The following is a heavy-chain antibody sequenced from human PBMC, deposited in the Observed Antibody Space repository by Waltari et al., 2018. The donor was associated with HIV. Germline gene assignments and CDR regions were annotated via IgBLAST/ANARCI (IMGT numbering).Heavy chain of an antibody. J-gene: IGHJ5*02. CDR2: IYTRGST. V-gene: IGHV4-4*07. CDR3: ARAGGTGGRWFDP. Sequence: QVQLQESGPGLVTPSETLSLTCTVSGGSISSCYWRWIRQPAGKGLGWIGRIYTRGSTNYNPSLKSRVTMSVDTSKNQFSLKLSSVTAADTAVYYCARAGGTGGRWFDPWGQGTLVTVSS. D-gene: IGHD1-1*01. CDR1: GGSISSCY.